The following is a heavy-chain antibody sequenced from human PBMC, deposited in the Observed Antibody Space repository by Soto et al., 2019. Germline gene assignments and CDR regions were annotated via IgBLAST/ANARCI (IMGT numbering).Heavy chain of an antibody. CDR2: IYYSGST. Sequence: ASETLSLTCTVSGGSISSGGYYWSWIRQHPGKGLEWIGYIYYSGSTYYNPSLKSRVTISVDTSKNQFSLKLSSVTAADTAVYYCARDRVDYCSSTSCYRDYYYYGMDVWGQGTTVTVSS. J-gene: IGHJ6*02. V-gene: IGHV4-31*03. CDR1: GGSISSGGYY. D-gene: IGHD2-2*02. CDR3: ARDRVDYCSSTSCYRDYYYYGMDV.